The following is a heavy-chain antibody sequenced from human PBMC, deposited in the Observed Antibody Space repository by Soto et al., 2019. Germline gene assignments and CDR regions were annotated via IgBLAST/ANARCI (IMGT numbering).Heavy chain of an antibody. J-gene: IGHJ4*02. V-gene: IGHV1-46*01. CDR3: ARAPYSSSSFFFDY. Sequence: AASVKVSCKASGYSFTAYFMHWVLQAPGQGLEWMGIIHPKGGSANYAQKFQDRIALTWDTSTSTVYMELSSLRSDDTAVYYCARAPYSSSSFFFDYWGQGTPVTVSS. CDR1: GYSFTAYF. D-gene: IGHD6-6*01. CDR2: IHPKGGSA.